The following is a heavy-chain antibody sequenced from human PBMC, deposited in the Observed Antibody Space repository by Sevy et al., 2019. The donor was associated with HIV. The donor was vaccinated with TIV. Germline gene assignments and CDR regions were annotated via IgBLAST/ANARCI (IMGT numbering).Heavy chain of an antibody. V-gene: IGHV1-69*13. CDR1: GVTFSSYA. CDR2: IIPIFGTA. Sequence: ASVKVSCKASGVTFSSYAISWVRQAPGQGLEWMGGIIPIFGTANYAQKFQGRVTITADESTSTAYMELSSLRSEDTAVYYCASLEADTAMVDYWGQGTLVTVSS. CDR3: ASLEADTAMVDY. J-gene: IGHJ4*02. D-gene: IGHD5-18*01.